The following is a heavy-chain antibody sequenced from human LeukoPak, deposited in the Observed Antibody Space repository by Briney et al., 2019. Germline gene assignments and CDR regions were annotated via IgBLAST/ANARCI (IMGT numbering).Heavy chain of an antibody. J-gene: IGHJ3*02. D-gene: IGHD3-22*01. CDR2: ISSSGSTI. CDR3: ARDIGGTGPHDSSGYYPDAFDI. CDR1: GFTFSDYY. Sequence: PGGSLRLSCAASGFTFSDYYMSWIRQAPGKGLEWVSYISSSGSTIYYADSVRGRFTISRDNAKNSLYLQMNSLRAEDTAVYYCARDIGGTGPHDSSGYYPDAFDIWGQGTMVTVSS. V-gene: IGHV3-11*01.